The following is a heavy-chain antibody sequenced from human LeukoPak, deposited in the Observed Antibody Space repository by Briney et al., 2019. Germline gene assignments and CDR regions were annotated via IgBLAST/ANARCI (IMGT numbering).Heavy chain of an antibody. Sequence: PSETLSLTCAVYGGSFSGYYWSWIRQPPGKGLEWIGEINHSGSANYNPSLKSRVTISVDTSKNQFSLKLSSVTAADTAVYYCARVSDSSSGYDAFDIWGQGTMVTVSS. CDR1: GGSFSGYY. CDR2: INHSGSA. D-gene: IGHD6-13*01. V-gene: IGHV4-34*01. J-gene: IGHJ3*02. CDR3: ARVSDSSSGYDAFDI.